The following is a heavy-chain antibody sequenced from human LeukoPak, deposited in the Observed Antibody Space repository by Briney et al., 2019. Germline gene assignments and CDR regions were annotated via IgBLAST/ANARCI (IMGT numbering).Heavy chain of an antibody. V-gene: IGHV4-4*07. D-gene: IGHD6-19*01. CDR1: GGSISSYY. CDR3: ARGSGWYGYYYYMDV. CDR2: IYTSGST. J-gene: IGHJ6*03. Sequence: SETLSLTCTVSGGSISSYYWSWIRQPAGKGLEWIGRIYTSGSTNYNPSLKSRVTISVDTSKNQFSLKLSSVTAADTAVYYCARGSGWYGYYYYMDVWGKGTTVTVSS.